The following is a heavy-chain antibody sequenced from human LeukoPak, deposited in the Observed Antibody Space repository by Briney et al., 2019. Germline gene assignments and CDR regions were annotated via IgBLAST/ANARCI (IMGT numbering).Heavy chain of an antibody. CDR1: GGSISSGGYS. J-gene: IGHJ6*03. V-gene: IGHV4-61*08. D-gene: IGHD3-22*01. Sequence: SETLSLTCAVSGGSISSGGYSWSWIRQPPGKGLEWIGYIYYSGSTNYNPSLKSRVTISVDTSKNQFSLKLSSVTAADTAVYYCARSTYYYDSSGYSYYSYYYMDVWGKGTTVTISS. CDR3: ARSTYYYDSSGYSYYSYYYMDV. CDR2: IYYSGST.